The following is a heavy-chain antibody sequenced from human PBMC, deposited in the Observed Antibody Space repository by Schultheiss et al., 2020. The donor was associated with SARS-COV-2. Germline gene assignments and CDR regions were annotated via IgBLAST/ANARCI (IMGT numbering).Heavy chain of an antibody. J-gene: IGHJ6*02. CDR3: ARQAPIGRYYYYGMDV. CDR1: GYTFTSYD. D-gene: IGHD1-26*01. V-gene: IGHV1-8*01. Sequence: ASVKVSCKASGYTFTSYDINWVRQATGQGLEWMGWMNPNSGNTGYAQKFQGRVTMTRNTSISTAYMELSSLRSEDTAVYYCARQAPIGRYYYYGMDVWGQGTTVTVSS. CDR2: MNPNSGNT.